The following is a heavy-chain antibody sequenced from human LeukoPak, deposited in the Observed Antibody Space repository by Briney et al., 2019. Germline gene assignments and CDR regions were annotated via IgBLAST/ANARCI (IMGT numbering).Heavy chain of an antibody. J-gene: IGHJ6*03. CDR2: IYYSGHT. CDR1: GDSISTSF. Sequence: SETLSLTCTVSGDSISTSFRSWVRQPPGKGLESIGYIYYSGHTNHNPSLKSRVAISVDSSKNQFSLKLSSVTAADTAVYYCARERDGSGSYYYYYYYMDVWGKGTTVTISS. V-gene: IGHV4-59*12. D-gene: IGHD3-10*01. CDR3: ARERDGSGSYYYYYYYMDV.